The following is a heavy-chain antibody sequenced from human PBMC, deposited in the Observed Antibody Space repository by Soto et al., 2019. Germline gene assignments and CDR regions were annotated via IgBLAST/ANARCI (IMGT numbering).Heavy chain of an antibody. CDR3: AKEFGAAAGRGGFDY. D-gene: IGHD6-13*01. CDR1: GFTFSSYG. V-gene: IGHV3-30*18. CDR2: ISYDGSNK. J-gene: IGHJ4*02. Sequence: QVQLVESGGGVVQPGRSLRLSCAASGFTFSSYGMHWVRQAPGKGLEWVAVISYDGSNKYYADSVKGRFTISRDNSKNTLYLQMNSLRAEATAVYYCAKEFGAAAGRGGFDYWGQGTLVTVSS.